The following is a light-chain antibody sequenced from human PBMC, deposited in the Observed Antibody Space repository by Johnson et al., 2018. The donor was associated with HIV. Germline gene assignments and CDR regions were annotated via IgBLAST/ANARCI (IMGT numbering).Light chain of an antibody. CDR1: TSNIGNND. V-gene: IGLV1-51*01. Sequence: QSVLTQPPSVSAAPGQKVTFSCSGSTSNIGNNDVSWYRHLPGTAPTLLIYDNYKRPSGIPDRFSGSQSGTSATLGITGLQPGDEADYYCGIWDSSLRAYVFGTGTKVTVL. CDR3: GIWDSSLRAYV. J-gene: IGLJ1*01. CDR2: DNY.